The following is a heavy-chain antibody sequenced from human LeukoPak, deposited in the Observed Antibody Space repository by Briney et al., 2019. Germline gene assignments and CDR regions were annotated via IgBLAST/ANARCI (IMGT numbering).Heavy chain of an antibody. V-gene: IGHV4-39*07. J-gene: IGHJ5*02. Sequence: SETLSLTCTVSGGSISSSSYYWGWIRQPPGKGLEWIGSIYYSGSTYYNPSLKSRVTISVDTSKNQFSLKLSSVTAADTAVYYCARDPGGIIVVVPAGEMVWFDPWGQGTLVTVSS. CDR2: IYYSGST. CDR1: GGSISSSSYY. D-gene: IGHD2-2*01. CDR3: ARDPGGIIVVVPAGEMVWFDP.